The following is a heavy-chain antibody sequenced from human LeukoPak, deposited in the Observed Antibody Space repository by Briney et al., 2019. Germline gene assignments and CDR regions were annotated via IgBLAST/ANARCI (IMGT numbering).Heavy chain of an antibody. V-gene: IGHV4-39*01. CDR2: IYYSGST. J-gene: IGHJ4*02. CDR1: GGSISSSNYY. CDR3: ARPTSKLGSFDY. D-gene: IGHD2/OR15-2a*01. Sequence: PSETLSLTRTVSGGSISSSNYYWGWIRQPPGKGLEWIGTIYYSGSTYYNPSLKSRITISVDTSKNQFSLKMRSVTAADTAVYYCARPTSKLGSFDYWGQGTLVTVSS.